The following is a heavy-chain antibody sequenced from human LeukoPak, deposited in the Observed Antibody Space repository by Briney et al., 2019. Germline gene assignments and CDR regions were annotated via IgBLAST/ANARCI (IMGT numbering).Heavy chain of an antibody. J-gene: IGHJ2*01. CDR3: ARAIRNWYSDL. V-gene: IGHV4-59*01. CDR1: GGSISSDY. CDR2: ISYNGYT. D-gene: IGHD1-14*01. Sequence: SETLSLTCTVSGGSISSDYWSWIRQPPGKGLEWFASISYNGYTNYNPSLKSRLTISVDPSKSQFSLKLTSVTAADTAVYYCARAIRNWYSDLWGRGTLVTVSS.